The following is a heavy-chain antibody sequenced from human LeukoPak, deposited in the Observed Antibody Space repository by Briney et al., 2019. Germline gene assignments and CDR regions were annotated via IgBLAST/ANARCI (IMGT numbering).Heavy chain of an antibody. Sequence: PGGSLRLSCAASGFTFSSYAMHWVRQAPGKGLEWVAVISYDGSNKYYADSVKGRFTISRDNSKNTLYLQVNSLRAEDTAVYYCARDHVIAAAGTFDYWGQGTLVTVSS. V-gene: IGHV3-30-3*01. CDR3: ARDHVIAAAGTFDY. CDR1: GFTFSSYA. J-gene: IGHJ4*02. D-gene: IGHD6-13*01. CDR2: ISYDGSNK.